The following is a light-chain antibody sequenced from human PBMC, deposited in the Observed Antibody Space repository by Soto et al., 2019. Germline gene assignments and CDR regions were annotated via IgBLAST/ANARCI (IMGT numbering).Light chain of an antibody. Sequence: QSMLAQPRSGYVSPGHSVTISCTGTSSDVGGDNYVSWYQQHPGKGPKLMLYDVRKRPSGVPDGFSGYRPGTTASLTISRTKAEDEADYYCCSYAGSYTFYVFGTGTKVTVL. CDR1: SSDVGGDNY. J-gene: IGLJ1*01. V-gene: IGLV2-11*01. CDR2: DVR. CDR3: CSYAGSYTFYV.